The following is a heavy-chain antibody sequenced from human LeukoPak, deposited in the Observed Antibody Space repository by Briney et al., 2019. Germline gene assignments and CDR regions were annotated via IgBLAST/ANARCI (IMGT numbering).Heavy chain of an antibody. CDR2: INAGNGNT. V-gene: IGHV1-3*01. Sequence: ASVKVSCKASGYTFTSYAMHWVRQAPGQRLEWMGWINAGNGNTKYSQKFQGRVTITRDTSASTAYMELSSLRSEDTAVYYCARRTIFGVVTDNWFDPWGQGTLVTVSS. CDR3: ARRTIFGVVTDNWFDP. CDR1: GYTFTSYA. J-gene: IGHJ5*02. D-gene: IGHD3-3*01.